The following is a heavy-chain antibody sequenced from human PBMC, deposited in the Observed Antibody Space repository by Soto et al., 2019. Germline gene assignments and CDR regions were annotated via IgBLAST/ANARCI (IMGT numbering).Heavy chain of an antibody. CDR2: ISSSGRTI. CDR3: AGEGAAASSGYHYYYMDV. CDR1: GFTFSDYY. Sequence: QVQLVESGGGLVKPGGSLRLSCAASGFTFSDYYMSWIRQAPGKGLEWVSYISSSGRTIYYADAVKGRFTISRDNAKNSLYLQMNSVRAEDTAVYYCAGEGAAASSGYHYYYMDVWAKGPRSPSP. D-gene: IGHD6-13*01. J-gene: IGHJ6*03. V-gene: IGHV3-11*01.